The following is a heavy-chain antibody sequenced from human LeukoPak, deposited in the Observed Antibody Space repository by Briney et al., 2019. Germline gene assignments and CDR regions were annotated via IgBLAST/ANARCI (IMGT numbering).Heavy chain of an antibody. CDR3: AKDNGSALIDY. CDR1: GFTFSSYA. D-gene: IGHD3-10*01. Sequence: GGSLRLSCAASGFTFSSYAMSWVRQAPGKGLEWVAVISYDGSNKYYADSVKGRFTISRDNSKNTLYLQMNSLRAEDTAVYYCAKDNGSALIDYWGQGTLVTVSS. V-gene: IGHV3-30*18. CDR2: ISYDGSNK. J-gene: IGHJ4*02.